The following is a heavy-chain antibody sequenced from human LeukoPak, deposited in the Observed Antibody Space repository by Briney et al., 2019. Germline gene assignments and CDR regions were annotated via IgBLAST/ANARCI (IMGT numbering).Heavy chain of an antibody. Sequence: PSETLSLTCTVSGGSISSYYWSWIRQPPGKGLEWIGYIYYSGSTNYNPSLKSRVTISVDTSKNQFSLKLTSVTAADTAVYYCASANQWPAFDIWGQGTMVTVSS. CDR3: ASANQWPAFDI. CDR2: IYYSGST. J-gene: IGHJ3*02. CDR1: GGSISSYY. V-gene: IGHV4-59*01. D-gene: IGHD4/OR15-4a*01.